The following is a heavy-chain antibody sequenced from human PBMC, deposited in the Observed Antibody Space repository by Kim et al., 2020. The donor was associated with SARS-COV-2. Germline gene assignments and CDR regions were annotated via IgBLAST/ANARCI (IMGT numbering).Heavy chain of an antibody. V-gene: IGHV1-58*01. CDR3: AAAAGTIGAFDI. CDR2: IVVGSGTS. CDR1: GFTFSSSA. Sequence: SVKVFCKASGFTFSSSAVQWVRQARGQRLEWTGWIVVGSGTSNYAQKFQERVTITRDMSTSTVYLEVSSLRSDDTAVYYCAAAAGTIGAFDIWGQGTLVAVSS. J-gene: IGHJ3*02. D-gene: IGHD6-13*01.